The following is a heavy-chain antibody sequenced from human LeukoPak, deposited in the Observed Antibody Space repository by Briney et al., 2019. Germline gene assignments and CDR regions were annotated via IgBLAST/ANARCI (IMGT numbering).Heavy chain of an antibody. CDR1: GVSISSGGYS. J-gene: IGHJ4*02. Sequence: PSDSLSLTRSLSGVSISSGGYSWSWIRHPPGTVLGWIGYISHSGSTYYIPSLKSRVTISVDRSQNLFSLKLSSVTAADTAVYYCARDVGIGGDVVYFDYWGQGILVTASS. V-gene: IGHV4-30-2*01. CDR2: ISHSGST. CDR3: ARDVGIGGDVVYFDY. D-gene: IGHD2-21*01.